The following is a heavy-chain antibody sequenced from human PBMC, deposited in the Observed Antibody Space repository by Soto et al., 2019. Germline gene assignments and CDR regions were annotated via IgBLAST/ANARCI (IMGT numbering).Heavy chain of an antibody. CDR1: GFSFSSAW. Sequence: VQLLESGGGLVKPGGSLRLSCAASGFSFSSAWMNWVRQAPGKGLEWVGRIRTKSEGETTDYPAPVKGRFSISRDDSKTTLYRQTTSLKIEDTAVYFCTTGSVEGYWGQGTVVTVSS. D-gene: IGHD1-26*01. V-gene: IGHV3-15*07. CDR2: IRTKSEGETT. J-gene: IGHJ4*02. CDR3: TTGSVEGY.